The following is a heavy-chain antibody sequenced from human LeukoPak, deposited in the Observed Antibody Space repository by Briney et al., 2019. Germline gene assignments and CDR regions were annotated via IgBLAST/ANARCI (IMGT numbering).Heavy chain of an antibody. D-gene: IGHD2-8*01. CDR1: GDSVSSNSVA. Sequence: KASQTLSLTCAISGDSVSSNSVAWNWIRQSPSRGPEWLGRTYYRSKWYIDYADSVKSRITISPDTSKNQFSLQLNSMTPEDTAIYYCARGRVSAFDIWGQGTMVTVSS. V-gene: IGHV6-1*01. J-gene: IGHJ3*02. CDR2: TYYRSKWYI. CDR3: ARGRVSAFDI.